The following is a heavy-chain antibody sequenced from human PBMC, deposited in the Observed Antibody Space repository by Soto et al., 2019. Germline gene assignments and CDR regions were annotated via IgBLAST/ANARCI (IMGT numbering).Heavy chain of an antibody. D-gene: IGHD2-2*01. CDR1: GGTFSSYA. Sequence: GASVKVSCKASGGTFSSYAISWVRQAPGQGLEWMGGIIPIFGTANYAQKFQGRVTITADKSTSTAYMELSSLRSEDTAVYYCARDYCSSTSCSNWFDPWGQGTLVTVS. CDR3: ARDYCSSTSCSNWFDP. J-gene: IGHJ5*02. V-gene: IGHV1-69*06. CDR2: IIPIFGTA.